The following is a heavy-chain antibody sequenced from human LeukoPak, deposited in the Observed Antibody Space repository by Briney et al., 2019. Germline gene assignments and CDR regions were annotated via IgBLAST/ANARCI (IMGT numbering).Heavy chain of an antibody. V-gene: IGHV3-23*01. Sequence: PGGSLRLSCAASGFTFSSYAMSWVRQAPGKGLEWVSAISGSGGSTYYADSVKGRFTISRDNSKNTLYLQMNSLRAEDTAVYYCAKVPTLYYYDSSGYYPGYWGQGTLVTVSS. D-gene: IGHD3-22*01. J-gene: IGHJ4*02. CDR1: GFTFSSYA. CDR3: AKVPTLYYYDSSGYYPGY. CDR2: ISGSGGST.